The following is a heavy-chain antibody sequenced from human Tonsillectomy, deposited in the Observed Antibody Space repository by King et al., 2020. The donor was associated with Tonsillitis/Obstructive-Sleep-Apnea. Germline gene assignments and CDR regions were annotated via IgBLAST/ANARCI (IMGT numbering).Heavy chain of an antibody. J-gene: IGHJ4*02. D-gene: IGHD4-23*01. CDR1: GGSISSYY. Sequence: VQLQESGPGLVKPSETLSLTCTVSGGSISSYYWSWILQPPGKGLEWIGYIYYSGSTNYNPSLKSRVTISVDTSKNQFSLKLSSVTAADTAVYYCARGGGNSQREAEFDYWGQGTLVTVSS. CDR3: ARGGGNSQREAEFDY. CDR2: IYYSGST. V-gene: IGHV4-59*01.